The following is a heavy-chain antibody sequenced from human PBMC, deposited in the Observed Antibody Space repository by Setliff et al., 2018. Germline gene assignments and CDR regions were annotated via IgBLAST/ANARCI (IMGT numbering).Heavy chain of an antibody. D-gene: IGHD3-9*01. V-gene: IGHV3-23*01. CDR1: FFPFLLSS. CDR2: LLRPLTST. CDR3: AKHGAYNDFLTGYNFYYDMDV. Sequence: LSFSSSFFPFLLSSMAFFRQAPGKVLEFFSSLLRPLTSTYYADSVKGSFTISRDNSKNTLYLQMNSLRAEDTAVYYCAKHGAYNDFLTGYNFYYDMDVWGQGTTVTVSS. J-gene: IGHJ6*02.